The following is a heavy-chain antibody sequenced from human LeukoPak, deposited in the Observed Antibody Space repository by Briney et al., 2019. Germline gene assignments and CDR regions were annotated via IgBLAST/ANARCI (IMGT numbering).Heavy chain of an antibody. Sequence: GGSLRLSRAASGFTFSSYWMHWVRQAPGKGLVWVSRINTDGRSTSYGDSVKGRFTISRDNAKNTLYIQMNSLRAEDTAVYYCVRDVWGDRDSYFDYWGQGTLVTVST. CDR2: INTDGRST. D-gene: IGHD2-21*01. CDR1: GFTFSSYW. V-gene: IGHV3-74*01. J-gene: IGHJ4*02. CDR3: VRDVWGDRDSYFDY.